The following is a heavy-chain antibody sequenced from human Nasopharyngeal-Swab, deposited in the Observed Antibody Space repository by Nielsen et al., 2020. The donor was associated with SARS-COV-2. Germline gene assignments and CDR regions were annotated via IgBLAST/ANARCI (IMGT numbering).Heavy chain of an antibody. CDR3: TRGDGRDV. CDR1: GFTFKNYG. D-gene: IGHD2-21*02. CDR2: IKQDGSEI. Sequence: GGSLRLSCAASGFTFKNYGMSWVRQAPGKGLEWVANIKQDGSEIFYLDSVKGRFTVSRDNAQKSVYLQMTALRAEDTAAYFCTRGDGRDVWGKGTTVTVS. V-gene: IGHV3-7*03. J-gene: IGHJ6*03.